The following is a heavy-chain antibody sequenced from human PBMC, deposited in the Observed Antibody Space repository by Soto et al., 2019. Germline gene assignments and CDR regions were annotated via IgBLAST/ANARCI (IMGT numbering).Heavy chain of an antibody. D-gene: IGHD3-10*01. CDR2: IYYSGST. CDR3: ARAVILWFGELTRFDP. J-gene: IGHJ5*02. Sequence: QVQLQESGPGLVKPSETMSVTCTVSGGSISSYYWSWIRQPRGKGLEWIGYIYYSGSTNYNPSLKSRVTISVDTSKNQFSLKLSSVTAADAAVYYCARAVILWFGELTRFDPWGQGTLVTVSS. V-gene: IGHV4-59*01. CDR1: GGSISSYY.